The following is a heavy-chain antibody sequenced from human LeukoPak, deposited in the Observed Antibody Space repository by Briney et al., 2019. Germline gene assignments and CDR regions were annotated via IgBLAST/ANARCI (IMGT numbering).Heavy chain of an antibody. Sequence: PGGSLRLSCAASGFTFSSYAMSWVRQAPGKGLEWVSAISGSGGSTYYADSVKGRFTISRDNSKNTLYLQMNSLRAEDTAVYYCAKDSGYCDTTSCRLANWGQGTLVTVSS. CDR1: GFTFSSYA. J-gene: IGHJ4*02. D-gene: IGHD2-2*01. CDR2: ISGSGGST. CDR3: AKDSGYCDTTSCRLAN. V-gene: IGHV3-23*01.